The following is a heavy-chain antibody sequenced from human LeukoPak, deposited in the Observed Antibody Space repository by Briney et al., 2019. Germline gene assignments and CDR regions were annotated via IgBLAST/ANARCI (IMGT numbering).Heavy chain of an antibody. CDR3: ARTTVTGDYDWFDP. CDR1: GFTFSSYW. D-gene: IGHD4-17*01. CDR2: IKQDGSEK. Sequence: GGSLRLSCAASGFTFSSYWMSWVRQAPGKGLEWVANIKQDGSEKYYVDSVKGRFTISRDNAKNSLYLQMNSLRAEDTAVYYCARTTVTGDYDWFDPWGPGTLVTVSS. V-gene: IGHV3-7*01. J-gene: IGHJ5*02.